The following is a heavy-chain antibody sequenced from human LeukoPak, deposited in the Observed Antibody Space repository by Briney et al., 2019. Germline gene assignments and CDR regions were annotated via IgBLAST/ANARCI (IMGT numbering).Heavy chain of an antibody. CDR2: IKQDGSET. D-gene: IGHD3-22*01. Sequence: GGSLRLSCAASGFTFSNYWMNWVRQPPGKGLEWVANIKQDGSETYYVDSVKGRFTISRDSAKNSLYLQMNGLRAEDTAVYYCARDDSGPRNKYYYESTGFYSRPYYLDYWGQGALVTVSS. J-gene: IGHJ4*02. V-gene: IGHV3-7*01. CDR1: GFTFSNYW. CDR3: ARDDSGPRNKYYYESTGFYSRPYYLDY.